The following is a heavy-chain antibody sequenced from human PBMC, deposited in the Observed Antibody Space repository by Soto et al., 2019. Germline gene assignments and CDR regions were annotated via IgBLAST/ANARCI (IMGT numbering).Heavy chain of an antibody. J-gene: IGHJ4*02. V-gene: IGHV1-18*01. D-gene: IGHD1-26*01. CDR1: GYTNTRDG. Sequence: ASVNGYRKTSGYTNTRDGGSRGIQAPGQGLEWMGWISAYNGNTNYAQKLQGRVTMTTDTSTSTVYMELRSLRSDDTAVYYCRTELGLHSPDYWVQGTLVTVSS. CDR3: RTELGLHSPDY. CDR2: ISAYNGNT.